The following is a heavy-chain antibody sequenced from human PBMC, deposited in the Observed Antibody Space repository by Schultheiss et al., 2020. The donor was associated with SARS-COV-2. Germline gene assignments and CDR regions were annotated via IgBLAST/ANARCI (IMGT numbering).Heavy chain of an antibody. J-gene: IGHJ4*02. Sequence: GESLKISCAASGFTFSGYGMHWVRQAPGKGLEWVAVISYDGSDRYYADSVKGRFTISRDNSKNTLYLQMNSLRAEDTAVYYCVKDKVGATGYWGQGALVTVSS. CDR1: GFTFSGYG. CDR2: ISYDGSDR. V-gene: IGHV3-30*18. CDR3: VKDKVGATGY. D-gene: IGHD1-26*01.